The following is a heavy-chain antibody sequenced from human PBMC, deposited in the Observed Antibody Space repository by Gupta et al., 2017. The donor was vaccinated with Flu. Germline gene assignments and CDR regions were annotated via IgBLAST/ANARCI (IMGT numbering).Heavy chain of an antibody. CDR1: SDAW. V-gene: IGHV3-15*05. Sequence: SDAWMSWVRQAPGKGLEWVGRMKSRGGGGTTDDATPVNGRFTISRDDSKNTLYLHMSGLSADDTAVYFCVWMNTETTLGFWGQGTLVTVSS. CDR3: VWMNTETTLGF. J-gene: IGHJ4*02. D-gene: IGHD4-17*01. CDR2: MKSRGGGGTT.